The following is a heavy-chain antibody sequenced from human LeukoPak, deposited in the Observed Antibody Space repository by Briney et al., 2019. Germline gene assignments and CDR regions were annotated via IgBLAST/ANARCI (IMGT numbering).Heavy chain of an antibody. CDR1: GGTFSSYA. Sequence: SVKVSCKASGGTFSSYAISWVRQAPGQGLEWMGGIIPVFGTANYAQKFQGRVTITADESTSTAYMELSSLRSEDTAVYYCASGGYYDILTGFPPFDYWGQGTLVTVSS. D-gene: IGHD3-9*01. CDR3: ASGGYYDILTGFPPFDY. V-gene: IGHV1-69*13. J-gene: IGHJ4*02. CDR2: IIPVFGTA.